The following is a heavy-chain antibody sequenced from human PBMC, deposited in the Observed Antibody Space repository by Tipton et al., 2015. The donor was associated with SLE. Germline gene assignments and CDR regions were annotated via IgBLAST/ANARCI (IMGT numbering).Heavy chain of an antibody. CDR2: IYHSGST. Sequence: TLSLTCTVSGGSISSYYWSWIRQPPGKGLEWIGYIYHSGSTNYNPSLKSRVTISVDTSKNQFSLKLSSVTAADTAVYYCARGKIPRSSSLDYWGQGTLVTVSS. J-gene: IGHJ4*02. CDR3: ARGKIPRSSSLDY. CDR1: GGSISSYY. D-gene: IGHD6-6*01. V-gene: IGHV4-59*12.